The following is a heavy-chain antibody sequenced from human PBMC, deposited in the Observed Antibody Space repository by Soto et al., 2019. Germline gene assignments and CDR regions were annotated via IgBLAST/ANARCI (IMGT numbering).Heavy chain of an antibody. D-gene: IGHD3-16*01. J-gene: IGHJ6*02. Sequence: QVQLRESGPGLVMPSQTLSLTCTVSGDSIGSGNKYWSWIRQAPGNGLEWIGYIFYSGTTSYNPSLKSRLTTSLDTSQNQFSLKLNSVTATDTAVYFCARVPSPFDFYYAMDVWGQGTTVTVSS. CDR2: IFYSGTT. CDR1: GDSIGSGNKY. CDR3: ARVPSPFDFYYAMDV. V-gene: IGHV4-30-4*01.